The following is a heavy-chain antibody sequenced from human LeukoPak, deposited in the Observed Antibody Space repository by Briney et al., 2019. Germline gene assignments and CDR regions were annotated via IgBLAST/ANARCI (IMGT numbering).Heavy chain of an antibody. V-gene: IGHV1-2*06. D-gene: IGHD1-26*01. Sequence: ASVTVSCTASGYTFTGYYIHWVRQAPGQGLEWMGRINPNSGGTNYAQKFQGRVTMTRDTSISTAYMELSRLRSDDTAVYYCARSSGGSYYYYYGMDVWGQGTTVTVSS. CDR3: ARSSGGSYYYYYGMDV. J-gene: IGHJ6*02. CDR2: INPNSGGT. CDR1: GYTFTGYY.